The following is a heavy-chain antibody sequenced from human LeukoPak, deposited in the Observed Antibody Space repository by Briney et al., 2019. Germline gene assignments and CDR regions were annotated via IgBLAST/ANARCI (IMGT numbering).Heavy chain of an antibody. V-gene: IGHV1-46*01. J-gene: IGHJ4*02. CDR1: GYTLTSYY. Sequence: GASVKVSCKASGYTLTSYYMHWVRQAPGQGLEWMGIINPSGGSTSYAQKFQGRVTMTRDTSTSTVYMELSSLRSEDTAVYYCARTGLSGASSWYGELDYWGQGTLVTVSS. D-gene: IGHD6-13*01. CDR2: INPSGGST. CDR3: ARTGLSGASSWYGELDY.